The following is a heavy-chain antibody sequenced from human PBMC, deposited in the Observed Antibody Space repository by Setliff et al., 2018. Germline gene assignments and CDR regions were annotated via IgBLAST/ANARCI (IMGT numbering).Heavy chain of an antibody. D-gene: IGHD3-3*01. Sequence: SKTLSLTCTVSGGSISSSSYYWGWIRQPPGKGLEWIGSIYYSGSTYYNPSLKSRVTISVDTSKNQFSLKLSSVTAADTAVYYCARRETYYNFWSGYFDYWGQGTLVTVSS. CDR1: GGSISSSSYY. V-gene: IGHV4-39*07. CDR3: ARRETYYNFWSGYFDY. J-gene: IGHJ4*02. CDR2: IYYSGST.